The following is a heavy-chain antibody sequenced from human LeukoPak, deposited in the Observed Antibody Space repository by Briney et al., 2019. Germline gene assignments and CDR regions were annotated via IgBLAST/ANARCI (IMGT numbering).Heavy chain of an antibody. J-gene: IGHJ4*02. D-gene: IGHD1-26*01. CDR2: ISAHNGDT. CDR1: GYTFTTYG. Sequence: GASVKVSCTASGYTFTTYGISWVRQAPGQGLEWMGWISAHNGDTNYAQGLQGRVTMTTDTSTSTAYMELRSLRSDDTAVYYCARVKARSGSYSLDYWGQGTLVTVSS. CDR3: ARVKARSGSYSLDY. V-gene: IGHV1-18*01.